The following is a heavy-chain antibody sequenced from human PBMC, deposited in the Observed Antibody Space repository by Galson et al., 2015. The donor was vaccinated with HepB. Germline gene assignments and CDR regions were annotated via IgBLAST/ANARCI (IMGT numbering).Heavy chain of an antibody. CDR2: IWYDGTYK. D-gene: IGHD2-8*01. J-gene: IGHJ4*02. CDR3: ARDSGNGGSQD. CDR1: GFIFSNYG. V-gene: IGHV3-33*01. Sequence: SLRLSCAASGFIFSNYGMQWVRQAPGKELEWVAHIWYDGTYKHYADSVKGRFTISRDNAKNTLFLQMNSLRAEDTAVYYCARDSGNGGSQDWGQGTLVSVSS.